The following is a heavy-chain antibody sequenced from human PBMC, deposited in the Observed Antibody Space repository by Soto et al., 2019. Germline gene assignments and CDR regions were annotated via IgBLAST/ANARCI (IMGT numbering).Heavy chain of an antibody. V-gene: IGHV3-21*01. Sequence: GWSLRLSCASSVFTFRSFTMNWVRQAPGKGLEWVSTISSNSAYIYYTDALRGRFTISRDNAKNSLHLQMNSLRAEDTAVYYCTRDASRDSSARGWFDPWGPGTLVTVSS. CDR3: TRDASRDSSARGWFDP. J-gene: IGHJ5*02. D-gene: IGHD6-13*01. CDR2: ISSNSAYI. CDR1: VFTFRSFT.